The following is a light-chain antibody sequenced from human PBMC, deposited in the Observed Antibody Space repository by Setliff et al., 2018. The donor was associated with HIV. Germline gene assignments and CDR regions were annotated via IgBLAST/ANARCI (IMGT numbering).Light chain of an antibody. CDR3: SSYTGSDTFDV. CDR2: EVK. Sequence: QSALTQPPSVSGAPGQRVTISCTGSSSNIGAGYDVHWYQQHPGRAPKLTIFEVKRRPSGVSNRFSGSKSGNTASLTISGLQAEDEATYFCSSYTGSDTFDVFGTGTKVTVL. CDR1: SSNIGAGYD. J-gene: IGLJ1*01. V-gene: IGLV1-40*01.